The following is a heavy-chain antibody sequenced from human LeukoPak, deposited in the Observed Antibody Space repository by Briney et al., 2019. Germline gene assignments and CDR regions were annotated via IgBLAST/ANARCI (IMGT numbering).Heavy chain of an antibody. D-gene: IGHD3-3*01. CDR2: INHSGST. CDR3: ARGPRYYDFWSGYYNARGWFDP. V-gene: IGHV4-34*01. CDR1: GGSFSGYY. J-gene: IGHJ5*02. Sequence: PSETLSLTCAVYGGSFSGYYWSWIRQPPGKGLEWIGEINHSGSTTYNPSLKRRVTISVDTSKNQFSLKLSSVTAADTAVYYCARGPRYYDFWSGYYNARGWFDPWGQGTLVTVSS.